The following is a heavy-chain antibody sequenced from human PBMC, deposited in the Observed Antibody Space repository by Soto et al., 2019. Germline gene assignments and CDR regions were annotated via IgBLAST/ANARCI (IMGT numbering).Heavy chain of an antibody. Sequence: PSETLSLTCTVSGGSIIRYYWSWIRQPPGKGLEWIGYIYYSGSTNYNPSLKSRVTTSVDTSKNQFSLKLSSVTAADTAVYYCAAYYYDSSGYNWFDPWGQGTLVTVSS. CDR3: AAYYYDSSGYNWFDP. J-gene: IGHJ5*02. V-gene: IGHV4-59*01. CDR1: GGSIIRYY. CDR2: IYYSGST. D-gene: IGHD3-22*01.